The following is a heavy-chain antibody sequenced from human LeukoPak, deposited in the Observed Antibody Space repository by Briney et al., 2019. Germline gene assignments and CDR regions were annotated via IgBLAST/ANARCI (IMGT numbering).Heavy chain of an antibody. V-gene: IGHV4-59*08. D-gene: IGHD4-17*01. J-gene: IGHJ4*02. CDR2: IYYSGST. Sequence: SETLSLTCTVSGGSISSYYWSWIRQSPGKGLEWIGYIYYSGSTNYNPSLKSRVTISVDTSKNQFSLKLSSVTAADTAVYYCARQDYGDYALDYWGQGTLVTVSS. CDR1: GGSISSYY. CDR3: ARQDYGDYALDY.